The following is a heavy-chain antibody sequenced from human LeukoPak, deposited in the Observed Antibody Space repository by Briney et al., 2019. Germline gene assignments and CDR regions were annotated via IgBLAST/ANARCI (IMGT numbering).Heavy chain of an antibody. D-gene: IGHD3-16*01. V-gene: IGHV4-59*02. CDR2: IYYSGST. CDR1: GASVRGYY. J-gene: IGHJ6*03. Sequence: SETLSLTCTVSGASVRGYYWSWIRQPPGKGLEWIGYIYYSGSTNYNPSLKSRVTISVDTSKKQFSLKLTSVTVADTAVYYCARETSQKGAHYMDVWGKGTTVTISS. CDR3: ARETSQKGAHYMDV.